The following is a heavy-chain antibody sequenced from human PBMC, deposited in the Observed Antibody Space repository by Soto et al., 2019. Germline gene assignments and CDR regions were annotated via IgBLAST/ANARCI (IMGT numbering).Heavy chain of an antibody. CDR2: LYPNGRA. CDR3: ARGLGREYQDNRNYFHLDY. J-gene: IGHJ4*02. V-gene: IGHV3-53*01. CDR1: GFTVSSNY. D-gene: IGHD1-20*01. Sequence: GGSLRLSCAASGFTVSSNYLTWVRQAPGEGLKWVSVLYPNGRAFYADSVKGRFTISTDNSQNSVYLLMNTLRAEDTAIYYCARGLGREYQDNRNYFHLDYWGQGTLVTV.